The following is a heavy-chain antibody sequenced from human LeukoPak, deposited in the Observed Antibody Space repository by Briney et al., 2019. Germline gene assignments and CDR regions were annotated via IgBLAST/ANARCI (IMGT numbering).Heavy chain of an antibody. D-gene: IGHD2-15*01. CDR2: IYTSGST. J-gene: IGHJ3*02. CDR3: ARDKGYCSGGSCYSSDDAFDI. CDR1: GGSISSYY. V-gene: IGHV4-4*07. Sequence: SETLSLTCTVSGGSISSYYWSWIRQPAGKGLEWIGRIYTSGSTNYNPSLKSRVTMSVDTSKNQFSLKLSSVTAADTAVYYCARDKGYCSGGSCYSSDDAFDIWGRGTMVTVSS.